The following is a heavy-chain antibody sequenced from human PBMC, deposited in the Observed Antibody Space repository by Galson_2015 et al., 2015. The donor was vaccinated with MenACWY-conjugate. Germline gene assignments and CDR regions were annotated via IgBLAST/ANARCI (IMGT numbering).Heavy chain of an antibody. Sequence: SLRLSCAASGFTFSSYAMSWARQAPGKGLEWVSAISGSGGSTYYADSVKGRFTISRDNSKNTLYLQMNSLRAEDTAVYYCAKEHILTGYSPGTHAFDIWGQGTMVAVSS. CDR3: AKEHILTGYSPGTHAFDI. V-gene: IGHV3-23*01. CDR1: GFTFSSYA. CDR2: ISGSGGST. J-gene: IGHJ3*02. D-gene: IGHD3-9*01.